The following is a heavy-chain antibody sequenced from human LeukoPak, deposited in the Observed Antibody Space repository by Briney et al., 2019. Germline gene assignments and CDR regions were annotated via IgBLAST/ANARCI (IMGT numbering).Heavy chain of an antibody. CDR2: INHSGST. Sequence: SETLSLTCAVYGGSFSGYHWNWIRQPPGKGLEWIGEINHSGSTNYNPSLKSRVTISVDTSKNQFSLKLSSVTAADTAVYYCARHGVEATPDYYYMDVWGKGTTVTVSS. D-gene: IGHD1-26*01. V-gene: IGHV4-34*01. CDR3: ARHGVEATPDYYYMDV. CDR1: GGSFSGYH. J-gene: IGHJ6*03.